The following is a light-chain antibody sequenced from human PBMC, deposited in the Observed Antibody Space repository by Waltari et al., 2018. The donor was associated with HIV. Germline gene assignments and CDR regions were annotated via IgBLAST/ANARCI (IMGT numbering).Light chain of an antibody. CDR2: DAS. Sequence: EVVMTQSPATLSVSPGDRATLPCRASQSVSSNLAWYQQKPGQAPRLLIYDASTRATGIPARFSGGGSGTEFTLTISSLQSEDFAVYYCQQYNNWPPLTFGGGTKVEIK. V-gene: IGKV3-15*01. J-gene: IGKJ4*01. CDR3: QQYNNWPPLT. CDR1: QSVSSN.